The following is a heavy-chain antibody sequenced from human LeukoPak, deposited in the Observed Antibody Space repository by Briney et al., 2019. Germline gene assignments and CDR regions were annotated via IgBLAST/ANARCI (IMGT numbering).Heavy chain of an antibody. Sequence: PGGCLRLSCAASGFTFSSYSMNWVRQAPGKGLEWVSSISSSSSYIYYADSVKGRFTISRDNAMNSLYLQMNSLRAEDTAVYYCAREGDDAFDIWGQGTMVTVSS. V-gene: IGHV3-21*01. J-gene: IGHJ3*02. CDR3: AREGDDAFDI. CDR2: ISSSSSYI. CDR1: GFTFSSYS.